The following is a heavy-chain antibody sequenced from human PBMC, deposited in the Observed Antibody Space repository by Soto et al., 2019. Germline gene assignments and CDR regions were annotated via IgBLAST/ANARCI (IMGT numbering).Heavy chain of an antibody. CDR2: ISYSGTT. Sequence: SETLSLTCTVSRGSITNYFWTWIRQSPGRGLEWIGYISYSGTTNYNAHLKSRVTISVDTSANRFSLRVRSVTAADTAVYYCARALEYYDFWSGYYSGFDPWGQGTLVTVSS. J-gene: IGHJ5*02. V-gene: IGHV4-59*01. D-gene: IGHD3-3*01. CDR1: RGSITNYF. CDR3: ARALEYYDFWSGYYSGFDP.